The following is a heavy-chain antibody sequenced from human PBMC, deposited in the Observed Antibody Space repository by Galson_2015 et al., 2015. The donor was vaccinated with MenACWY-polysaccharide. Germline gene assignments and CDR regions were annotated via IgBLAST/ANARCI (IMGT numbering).Heavy chain of an antibody. CDR3: AGIPFPGSSFGCLAA. CDR2: MHYNGRS. CDR1: GDSINSGGAY. J-gene: IGHJ4*02. Sequence: TLSLTCIVSGDSINSGGAYWSWFRQLPETGLEWIGYMHYNGRSNYNPSLRSRAVVSIDTSRNQFSLQLNSVTAADTAVYYCAGIPFPGSSFGCLAAGGQGALVPVS. D-gene: IGHD3-16*01. V-gene: IGHV4-31*03.